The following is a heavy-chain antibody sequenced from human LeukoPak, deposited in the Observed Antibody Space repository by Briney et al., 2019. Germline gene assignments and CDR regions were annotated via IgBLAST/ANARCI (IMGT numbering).Heavy chain of an antibody. V-gene: IGHV1-2*04. J-gene: IGHJ4*02. CDR3: ARGGGYDSSGYYVGVDY. D-gene: IGHD3-22*01. CDR2: INPNSGGT. Sequence: GASVTVSCRASGYTFTGYYMHWVRQAPGQGLEWMGWINPNSGGTNYAQKFQGWVTMTRDTSISTAYMELSRLRSDDTAVYYCARGGGYDSSGYYVGVDYWGQGTLVTVSS. CDR1: GYTFTGYY.